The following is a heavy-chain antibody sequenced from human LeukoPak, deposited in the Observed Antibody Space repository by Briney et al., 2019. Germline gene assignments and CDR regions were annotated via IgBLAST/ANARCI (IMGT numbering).Heavy chain of an antibody. D-gene: IGHD3-10*01. CDR3: ARDRESYGSGNTYYYYYMDV. CDR2: IKQDGSEK. V-gene: IGHV3-7*01. CDR1: GFTFSSYS. Sequence: GGSLRLSCAASGFTFSSYSMSWVRQAPGKGLEWVANIKQDGSEKYYVDSVKGRFTISRDNAKNSLYLQMNSLRAEDTAVYYCARDRESYGSGNTYYYYYMDVWGKGTTVTVSS. J-gene: IGHJ6*03.